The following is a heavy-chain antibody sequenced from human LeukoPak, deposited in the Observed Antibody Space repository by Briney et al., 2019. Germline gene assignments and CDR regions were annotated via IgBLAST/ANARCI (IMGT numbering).Heavy chain of an antibody. D-gene: IGHD4-17*01. V-gene: IGHV3-21*06. CDR3: VRGDGDLFDF. CDR1: GFTFRTYN. CDR2: ISKTSTKI. Sequence: GGSLRLSCAASGFTFRTYNMNWVRQAQGKGLEWVSFISKTSTKIYYGDSVRGRFTISRDNAKNSIHLQMGSLRVEDTAVYYCVRGDGDLFDFWGQGTLVSVSS. J-gene: IGHJ4*02.